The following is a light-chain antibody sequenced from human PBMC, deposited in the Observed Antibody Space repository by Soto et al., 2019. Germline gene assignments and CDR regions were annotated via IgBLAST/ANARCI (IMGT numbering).Light chain of an antibody. CDR1: QSVSSN. J-gene: IGKJ2*01. V-gene: IGKV3-15*01. Sequence: EIVMTQSPATLSVSPGERATLSCRASQSVSSNLAWYQQKPVQAPRILIYCASTRATGIPARFSGSGSGTEFTLTISSLQSEDFAVYYCQQYNNWPQTFGQGTKLEIK. CDR3: QQYNNWPQT. CDR2: CAS.